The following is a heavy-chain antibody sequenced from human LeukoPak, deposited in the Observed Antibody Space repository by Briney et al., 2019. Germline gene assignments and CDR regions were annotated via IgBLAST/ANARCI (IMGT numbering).Heavy chain of an antibody. CDR3: VRERFHGSGAPRYAY. CDR2: ISGSGHDI. D-gene: IGHD3-10*01. V-gene: IGHV3-11*04. CDR1: GFTFSDSY. Sequence: NPGGSLRLSCAASGFTFSDSYMTWVRQAPGKGVEWVAYISGSGHDINYSDSVKGRFSISRDNAKNSLYLQMNSLRAEDTAVYYCVRERFHGSGAPRYAYWGQGTLVTVSS. J-gene: IGHJ4*02.